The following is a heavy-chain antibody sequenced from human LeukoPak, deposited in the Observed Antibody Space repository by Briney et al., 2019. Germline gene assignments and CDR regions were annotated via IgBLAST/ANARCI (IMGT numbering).Heavy chain of an antibody. CDR1: GFTFSSYA. J-gene: IGHJ4*02. D-gene: IGHD3-22*01. CDR2: ISGSGGST. CDR3: AKDQVPYCYDSSGYLDY. Sequence: GGSLRLSCAASGFTFSSYAMSWVRQAPGKGLEWVSAISGSGGSTYYADSVKGRFTISRDNSKNTLYLQMNSLRAEDTAVYYCAKDQVPYCYDSSGYLDYWGQGTLVTVSS. V-gene: IGHV3-23*01.